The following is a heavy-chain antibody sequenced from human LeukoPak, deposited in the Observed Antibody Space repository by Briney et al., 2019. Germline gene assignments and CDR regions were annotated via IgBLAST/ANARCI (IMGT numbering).Heavy chain of an antibody. CDR3: ARQEGGIFDY. Sequence: SETLSLTCTVSGGSISSHFWSWIRQPPGKGLEWIGYIYYRGSSIFNPPLKSRITISVDMSKNQFSLNLSSVTAADTAVYYCARQEGGIFDYWGQGTLVTVSS. V-gene: IGHV4-59*11. CDR1: GGSISSHF. CDR2: IYYRGSS. D-gene: IGHD3-16*01. J-gene: IGHJ4*02.